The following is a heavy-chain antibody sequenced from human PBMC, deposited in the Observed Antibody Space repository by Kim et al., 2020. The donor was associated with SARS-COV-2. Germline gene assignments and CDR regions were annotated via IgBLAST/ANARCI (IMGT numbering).Heavy chain of an antibody. V-gene: IGHV4-39*01. D-gene: IGHD6-13*01. Sequence: SETLSLTCTVSGGSISSSSYYWGWIRQPPGKGLEWIGSIYYSGSTYYNPSLKSRVTISVDTSKNQFSLKLSSVTAADTAVYYCARSELVPVWFDPWGQGTLVTVSS. CDR3: ARSELVPVWFDP. CDR1: GGSISSSSYY. CDR2: IYYSGST. J-gene: IGHJ5*02.